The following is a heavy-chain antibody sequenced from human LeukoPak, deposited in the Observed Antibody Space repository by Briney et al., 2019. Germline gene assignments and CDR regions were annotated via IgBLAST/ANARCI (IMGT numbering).Heavy chain of an antibody. V-gene: IGHV4-39*07. CDR3: ARSPITMVRGVIPTFRFDP. Sequence: SETLSLTCTVSGGSISSSSYYWGWIRQPPGKGLEWIGSIYYSGSTYYNPSLKSRVTISVDTSKNQFSLKLSSVTAADTAVYYCARSPITMVRGVIPTFRFDPWGQGTLVTVSS. CDR1: GGSISSSSYY. J-gene: IGHJ5*02. CDR2: IYYSGST. D-gene: IGHD3-10*01.